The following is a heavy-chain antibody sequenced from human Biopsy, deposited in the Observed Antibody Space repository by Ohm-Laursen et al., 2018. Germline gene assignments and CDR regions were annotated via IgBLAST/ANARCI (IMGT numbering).Heavy chain of an antibody. CDR1: GDTFSRSA. D-gene: IGHD3-10*01. CDR2: IIPIVGIT. J-gene: IGHJ6*02. Sequence: SVKVSCKVSGDTFSRSAFFWVRQAPGQGLVYLGRIIPIVGITNHAQTFQGRITLTADKSTFMVYTELSRLRSDDTAIYYCARGGSGSGYYGMDVWGQGATVSVSS. CDR3: ARGGSGSGYYGMDV. V-gene: IGHV1-69*04.